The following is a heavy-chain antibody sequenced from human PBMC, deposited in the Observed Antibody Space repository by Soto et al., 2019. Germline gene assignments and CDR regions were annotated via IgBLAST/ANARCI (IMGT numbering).Heavy chain of an antibody. Sequence: QVRLVQSGAEVKKPGSSVKVSSKASGGTFSSYAISWVRQAPGQGLEWMGGIIPIFGTANYAQKFQGRVTITADESTSTAYMELSSLRSEDTAVYYCARDGGVYDYSPFDYWGQGTLVTVSS. CDR2: IIPIFGTA. CDR1: GGTFSSYA. D-gene: IGHD4-4*01. V-gene: IGHV1-69*12. CDR3: ARDGGVYDYSPFDY. J-gene: IGHJ4*02.